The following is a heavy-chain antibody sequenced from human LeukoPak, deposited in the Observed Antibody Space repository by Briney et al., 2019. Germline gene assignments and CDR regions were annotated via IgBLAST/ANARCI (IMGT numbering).Heavy chain of an antibody. CDR3: ARQYYDSSGSRGPVDY. CDR1: GYTFTGYY. CDR2: INPSGGST. J-gene: IGHJ4*02. V-gene: IGHV1-46*01. Sequence: ASVTVSCTASGYTFTGYYMHWVRQAPGQGLGWMGIINPSGGSTSYAQKFQGRVTMTRDTSTSTVYMELSSLRSEDTAVYYCARQYYDSSGSRGPVDYWGQGTLATVSS. D-gene: IGHD3-22*01.